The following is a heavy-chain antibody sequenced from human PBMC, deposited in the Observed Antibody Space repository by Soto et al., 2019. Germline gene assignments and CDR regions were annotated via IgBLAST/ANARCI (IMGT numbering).Heavy chain of an antibody. CDR2: INANSGDT. CDR3: AEGGALEGTRPPFNH. Sequence: ASVKVSCKASGYTFSGHYMHWIRQAPGQGPEWLGWINANSGDTDRAPKFQDRLTMTRDTSISTAYMELSRLRSDDTAVYYCAEGGALEGTRPPFNHWGQGTLVTVSS. V-gene: IGHV1-2*02. D-gene: IGHD1-1*01. J-gene: IGHJ4*02. CDR1: GYTFSGHY.